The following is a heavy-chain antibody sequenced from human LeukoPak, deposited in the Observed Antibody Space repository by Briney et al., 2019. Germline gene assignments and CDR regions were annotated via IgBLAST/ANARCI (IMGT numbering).Heavy chain of an antibody. J-gene: IGHJ5*02. CDR1: GFIFSRYA. V-gene: IGHV3-33*01. CDR3: ARGVAENGNPNYFDP. CDR2: VWSDGTRE. Sequence: GGSLRLSCAASGFIFSRYAMHWVRQAPGTGLEWVAVVWSDGTREYYIDSVKGRFTISRDNSKDTLYLQMNSLRAEDTAVYSCARGVAENGNPNYFDPWGRGTLVTVSS. D-gene: IGHD6-13*01.